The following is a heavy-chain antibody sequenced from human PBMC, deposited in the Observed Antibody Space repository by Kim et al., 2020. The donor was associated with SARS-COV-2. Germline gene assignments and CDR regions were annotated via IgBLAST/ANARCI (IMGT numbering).Heavy chain of an antibody. Sequence: GGSLRLSCAASGFTFDDYGMSWVRQAPGKGLEWVSGINWNGGSTGYADSVKGRFTISRDNAKNSLYLQMNSLRAEDTALYHCARASSLDYYYGMDVWGQGTTVTVSS. CDR3: ARASSLDYYYGMDV. J-gene: IGHJ6*02. CDR2: INWNGGST. CDR1: GFTFDDYG. V-gene: IGHV3-20*01.